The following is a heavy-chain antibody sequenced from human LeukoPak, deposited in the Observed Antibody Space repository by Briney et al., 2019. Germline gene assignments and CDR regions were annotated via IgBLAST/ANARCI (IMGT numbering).Heavy chain of an antibody. J-gene: IGHJ5*02. CDR2: MNPNSGNT. CDR3: ARSYYYDSSGYYP. Sequence: ASVKVSCKASGYTFTSYGISWVRQAPGQGLEWMGWMNPNSGNTGYAQKFQGRVTMTRNTSISTAYMELSSLRSEDTAVYYCARSYYYDSSGYYPWGQGTLVTVSS. CDR1: GYTFTSYG. V-gene: IGHV1-8*02. D-gene: IGHD3-22*01.